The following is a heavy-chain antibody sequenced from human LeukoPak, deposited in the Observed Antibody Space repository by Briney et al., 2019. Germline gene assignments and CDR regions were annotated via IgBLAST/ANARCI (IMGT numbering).Heavy chain of an antibody. Sequence: GESLKVSCXASGYTFTGYYMHWVRQAPGQGLEWMGWINPNSGGTNYAQKFQGRVTMTRDTSISTAYMELSRLRSDDTAVYYCARVLSGGIAVAGTFDYWGQGTLVTVSS. CDR3: ARVLSGGIAVAGTFDY. D-gene: IGHD6-19*01. V-gene: IGHV1-2*02. CDR1: GYTFTGYY. J-gene: IGHJ4*02. CDR2: INPNSGGT.